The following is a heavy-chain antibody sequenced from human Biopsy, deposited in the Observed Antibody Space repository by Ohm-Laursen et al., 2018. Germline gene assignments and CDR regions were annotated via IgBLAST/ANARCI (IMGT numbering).Heavy chain of an antibody. CDR3: ARGSNDFGGLYFPR. D-gene: IGHD4-23*01. Sequence: SDTLSLTCTVSGVSFTGHYWSWIRQPPGKGLEWIGHISYTGYTSYNASLKSRVTISVDTSRNHFSLRLSSLTAADTAVYYCARGSNDFGGLYFPRWGQGTLLTVSS. CDR1: GVSFTGHY. V-gene: IGHV4-59*11. J-gene: IGHJ4*02. CDR2: ISYTGYT.